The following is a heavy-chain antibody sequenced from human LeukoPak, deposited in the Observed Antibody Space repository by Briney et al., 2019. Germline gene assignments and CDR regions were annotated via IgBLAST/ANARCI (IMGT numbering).Heavy chain of an antibody. CDR1: GYTFTSYY. CDR3: ARGGWELPSDYYYYYMDV. CDR2: INPSGGST. J-gene: IGHJ6*03. V-gene: IGHV1-46*01. D-gene: IGHD1-26*01. Sequence: ASVKVSCKASGYTFTSYYMHWVRQAPGQGLEWMGIINPSGGSTSYAQKFQGRVAMTRDMSTSTVCMELSSLRSEDTAVCYCARGGWELPSDYYYYYMDVWGKGTTVTVSS.